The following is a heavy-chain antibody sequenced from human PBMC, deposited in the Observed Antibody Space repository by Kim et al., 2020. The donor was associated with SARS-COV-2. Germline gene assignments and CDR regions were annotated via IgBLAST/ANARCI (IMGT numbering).Heavy chain of an antibody. CDR2: ISHDGISQ. CDR3: AKDVWAHIGMDA. J-gene: IGHJ6*02. V-gene: IGHV3-23*01. Sequence: GGSLRLSCAASGFTFSACAMTWVRQVPGKGLEWVSSISHDGISQHYADSVKGRFTISRDDFKTTLHLRLTSLRAEDTALYYCAKDVWAHIGMDAWGQAT. D-gene: IGHD1-26*01. CDR1: GFTFSACA.